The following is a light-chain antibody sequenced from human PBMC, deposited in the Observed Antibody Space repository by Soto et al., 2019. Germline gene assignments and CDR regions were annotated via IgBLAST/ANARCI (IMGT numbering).Light chain of an antibody. Sequence: QSVLTQPPSASGSPGQSVAISCTGTSSDIGAYNRVSWYQQPPGTAPKLMIYDVNNRPSGVPDRFSGSKSGNTASLTISGLQADDEADYYCSSFTSSNTYVFGTGTKVTVL. J-gene: IGLJ1*01. CDR3: SSFTSSNTYV. V-gene: IGLV2-18*02. CDR1: SSDIGAYNR. CDR2: DVN.